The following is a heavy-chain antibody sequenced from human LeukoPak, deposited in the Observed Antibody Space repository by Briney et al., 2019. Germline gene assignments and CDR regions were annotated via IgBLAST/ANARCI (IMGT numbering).Heavy chain of an antibody. CDR3: ASEVGGGGNLDY. J-gene: IGHJ4*02. Sequence: ASVKVSCKASGYTFTSYYMHWVRQAPGQGLEWMGIINPSGGSTSYAQKFQGRVTMTRDMSTSTVYMELSSLRSEDTAVYYCASEVGGGGNLDYWGQGTLVTVSS. V-gene: IGHV1-46*01. CDR1: GYTFTSYY. CDR2: INPSGGST. D-gene: IGHD2-15*01.